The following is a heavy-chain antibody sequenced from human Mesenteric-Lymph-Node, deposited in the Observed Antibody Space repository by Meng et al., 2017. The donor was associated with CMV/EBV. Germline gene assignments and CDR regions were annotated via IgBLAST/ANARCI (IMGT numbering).Heavy chain of an antibody. D-gene: IGHD3-10*01. CDR2: IYPGDSDT. J-gene: IGHJ3*02. V-gene: IGHV5-51*01. Sequence: GESLKISCKGSGYSFTSYWIGWVRQMSGKGLEWMGIIYPGDSDTRYSPSFQGQVTISADKSISTAYLQWSSLKASDTAMYYCARLVGYYGSGSYYKEAFDIWGQGTMVTVSS. CDR3: ARLVGYYGSGSYYKEAFDI. CDR1: GYSFTSYW.